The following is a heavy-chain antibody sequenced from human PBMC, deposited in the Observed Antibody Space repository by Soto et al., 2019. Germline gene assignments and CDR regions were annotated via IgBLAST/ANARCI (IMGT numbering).Heavy chain of an antibody. V-gene: IGHV1-46*01. CDR1: GYTFTTYY. J-gene: IGHJ4*02. CDR2: INPSGGST. Sequence: QVQLVQSGAEVKKPGASVKVSCKASGYTFTTYYMHWVRQAPGQGLEWMGIINPSGGSTSYAQKFTDRVTMTRDTSTSTVYVELRSLRSEDTAVYYCARVYCSGGSCYGIDHWGQGTLVTVSS. D-gene: IGHD2-15*01. CDR3: ARVYCSGGSCYGIDH.